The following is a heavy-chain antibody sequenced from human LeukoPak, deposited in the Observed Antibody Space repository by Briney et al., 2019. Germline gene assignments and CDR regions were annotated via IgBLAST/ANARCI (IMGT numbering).Heavy chain of an antibody. CDR3: ASGNDYGAFDI. V-gene: IGHV3-21*01. Sequence: GGSLRVSCAASGFTFSSYSMNWVRQAPGKGLEWVSSISSSSSYIYYADSVKGRFTISRDNAKNSLYLQMNSLRAEDTAVYYCASGNDYGAFDIWGQGTMVTVSS. CDR1: GFTFSSYS. J-gene: IGHJ3*02. D-gene: IGHD4-17*01. CDR2: ISSSSSYI.